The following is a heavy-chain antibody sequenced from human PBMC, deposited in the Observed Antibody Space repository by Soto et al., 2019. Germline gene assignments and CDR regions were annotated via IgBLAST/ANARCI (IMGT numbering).Heavy chain of an antibody. Sequence: ASLKGSCKASGYTFTSDVISWVLQAPGQGLEWMGWISAYNGNTNYAQKLQGRVTMTTDTSTSTAYMELRSLRSDDTAVYYCARVGWIVGATKGDYWGQGTLVTSP. J-gene: IGHJ4*02. D-gene: IGHD1-26*01. CDR3: ARVGWIVGATKGDY. CDR1: GYTFTSDV. CDR2: ISAYNGNT. V-gene: IGHV1-18*01.